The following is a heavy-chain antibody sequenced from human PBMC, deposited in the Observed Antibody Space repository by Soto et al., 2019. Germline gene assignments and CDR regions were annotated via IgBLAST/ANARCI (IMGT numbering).Heavy chain of an antibody. V-gene: IGHV4-61*01. D-gene: IGHD2-15*01. CDR3: ARGKQWSYCSGGSCYKADWFDP. CDR1: GGSVSSGSYY. CDR2: IYYSGST. Sequence: SETLSLTCTVSGGSVSSGSYYWSWIRQPPGKGLEWIGYIYYSGSTNYNPSLKSRVTISVDTSKNQFSLKLSSVTAADTAVYYCARGKQWSYCSGGSCYKADWFDPWGQGTLVTVSS. J-gene: IGHJ5*02.